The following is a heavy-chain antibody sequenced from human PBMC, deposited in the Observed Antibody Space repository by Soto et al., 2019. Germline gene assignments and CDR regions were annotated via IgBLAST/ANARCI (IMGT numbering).Heavy chain of an antibody. CDR2: INHSGRA. CDR3: ARGGVPTIPPLGL. D-gene: IGHD5-12*01. CDR1: GVSVRSGY. Sequence: SATLSLTCIVSGVSVRSGYCTWIRQSPGKGLEWIGEINHSGRANYNPALESRVTISLDTSKKQFSLKLTSVTAAGTAVYYCARGGVPTIPPLGLWGQGTLVTVSS. J-gene: IGHJ4*02. V-gene: IGHV4-34*01.